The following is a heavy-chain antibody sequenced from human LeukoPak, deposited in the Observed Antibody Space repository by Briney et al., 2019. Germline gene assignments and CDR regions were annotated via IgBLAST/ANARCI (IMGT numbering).Heavy chain of an antibody. CDR1: GGSISSYY. CDR3: ARGGGGYAADY. J-gene: IGHJ4*02. Sequence: SETLSLTCTISGGSISSYYWSWVRQPPGKGLEWIGYIYYSGSTNYNPSLKSRVTISVDTSKNQFSLNLSSMTTADTAVYYCARGGGGYAADYWGQGTLVTVSS. D-gene: IGHD5-12*01. CDR2: IYYSGST. V-gene: IGHV4-59*01.